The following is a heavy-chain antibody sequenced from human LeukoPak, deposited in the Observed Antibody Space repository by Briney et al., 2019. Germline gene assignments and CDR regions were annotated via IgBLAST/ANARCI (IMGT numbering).Heavy chain of an antibody. CDR1: GYTLNSFG. J-gene: IGHJ4*02. D-gene: IGHD4-23*01. CDR3: VTGVRWDFDY. CDR2: ISAYNGNT. V-gene: IGHV1-18*01. Sequence: ASVKVSCKASGYTLNSFGISWVRQAPGQGLEWMGWISAYNGNTNYAQNLQGRVTMTTDTSTSTAYMELRSLRSDDTAVYFCVTGVRWDFDYWGQGSLVTVSS.